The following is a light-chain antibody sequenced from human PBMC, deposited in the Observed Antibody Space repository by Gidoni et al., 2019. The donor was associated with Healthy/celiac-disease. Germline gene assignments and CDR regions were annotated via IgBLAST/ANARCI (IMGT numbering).Light chain of an antibody. J-gene: IGKJ4*01. V-gene: IGKV3-20*01. CDR2: GAS. CDR3: QQYGSSPPLT. Sequence: EIVXXQSPGTLSLSPGERATLSCRASQSVSSSYLAWYQQKPGQAPRLLIYGASSRATGIPDRFSGSGSGTDFTLTISRLEPEDFAVYYCQQYGSSPPLTFGGGTKVEIK. CDR1: QSVSSSY.